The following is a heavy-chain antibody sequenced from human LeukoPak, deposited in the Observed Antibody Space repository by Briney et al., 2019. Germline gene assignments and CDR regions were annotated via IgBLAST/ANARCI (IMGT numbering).Heavy chain of an antibody. CDR3: ARLTDSDSGGYKSPERPFDY. D-gene: IGHD3-22*01. J-gene: IGHJ4*02. Sequence: GESLKISCKASGYSFTTFWIGWVRQMPGKGLEWMGIIYPGDSDTRYRPSLQGQVTISGDKSVSTAYLQWSSLKASDTAIYYCARLTDSDSGGYKSPERPFDYWGQGTLVTVSS. V-gene: IGHV5-51*01. CDR2: IYPGDSDT. CDR1: GYSFTTFW.